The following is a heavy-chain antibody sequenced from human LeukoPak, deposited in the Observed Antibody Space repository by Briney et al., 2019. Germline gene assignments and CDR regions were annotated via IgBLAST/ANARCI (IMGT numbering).Heavy chain of an antibody. CDR1: GYTFTSYD. J-gene: IGHJ5*02. Sequence: GASVKVSCKASGYTFTSYDINWVRQATGQGLEWMGWMNPNSGNTGYAQKFQGRVTMTRNTSISTAYMELSSLRSEDTAVYYCAREPYDYVWGSYRTPFDPWGQGTLVTVSS. V-gene: IGHV1-8*01. CDR2: MNPNSGNT. D-gene: IGHD3-16*02. CDR3: AREPYDYVWGSYRTPFDP.